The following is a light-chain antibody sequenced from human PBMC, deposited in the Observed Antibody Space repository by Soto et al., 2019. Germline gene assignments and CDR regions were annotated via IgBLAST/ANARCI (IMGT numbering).Light chain of an antibody. J-gene: IGKJ5*01. CDR2: GAS. CDR1: QSVSSN. CDR3: QQYGSSPRGT. Sequence: EIVLTQSPGTLSLSPGERATLSCRASQSVSSNLAWYQQKPGQAPRLLISGASSRATGIPDRFSGSGSGTDFILTISRLEPEDFAVYYCQQYGSSPRGTFGQGTRLEIK. V-gene: IGKV3-20*01.